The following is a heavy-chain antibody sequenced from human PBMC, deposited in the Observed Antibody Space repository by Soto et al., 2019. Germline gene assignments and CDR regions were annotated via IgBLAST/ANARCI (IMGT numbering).Heavy chain of an antibody. D-gene: IGHD1-1*01. CDR1: GYTFTTYG. CDR3: ARGSRTNDVYNWFDP. V-gene: IGHV1-18*01. Sequence: ASVKVSCKASGYTFTTYGIGWLRQAPRQGLEYMGWISAYNGNTNYAQKFQGRVTMTTETSTRTAYMELRSLRSDDTAVYYCARGSRTNDVYNWFDPWGQGTLVTVSS. J-gene: IGHJ5*02. CDR2: ISAYNGNT.